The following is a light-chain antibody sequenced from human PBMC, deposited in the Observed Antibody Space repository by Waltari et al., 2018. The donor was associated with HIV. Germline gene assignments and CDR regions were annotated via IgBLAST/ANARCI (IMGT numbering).Light chain of an antibody. J-gene: IGLJ2*01. CDR1: DSDFGLYNF. CDR3: ASYTADDTVL. CDR2: EVD. V-gene: IGLV2-14*01. Sequence: SDLTQPASVSGFLGQSITISCTGGDSDFGLYNFISWYQPQPGKVPKLLLYEVDTRAAGIPGRFAGSKSGNTASLTITGLQIEDEGLYYCASYTADDTVLFGGGTTVTVL.